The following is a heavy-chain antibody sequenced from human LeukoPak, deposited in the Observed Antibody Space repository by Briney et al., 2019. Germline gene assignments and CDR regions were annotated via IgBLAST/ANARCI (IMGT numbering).Heavy chain of an antibody. Sequence: PSETLSLTCTVSGGSISSYYWGWIRQPPGKGLEWIGSIYYSGSTYYNPSLKSRVTISVDTSKNQFSLKLSSVTAADTAVYYCARPRYSGSYKKAFDIWGQGTMVTVSS. CDR2: IYYSGST. V-gene: IGHV4-39*01. CDR1: GGSISSYY. D-gene: IGHD1-26*01. CDR3: ARPRYSGSYKKAFDI. J-gene: IGHJ3*02.